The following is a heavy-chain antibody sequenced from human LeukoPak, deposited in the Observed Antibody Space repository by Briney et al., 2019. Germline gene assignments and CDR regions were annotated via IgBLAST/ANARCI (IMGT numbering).Heavy chain of an antibody. D-gene: IGHD5-18*01. CDR2: IWYDGSNK. J-gene: IGHJ4*02. CDR1: GFTFSSYG. Sequence: PGGSLRLSCVASGFTFSSYGMHWVRQAPGKGLEWVAVIWYDGSNKYYADSVKGRFTISRDNSKNTLYLQMNSLRAEDTAVYYCAKSGSYGYSYFDYWGQGTLVTVSS. V-gene: IGHV3-33*06. CDR3: AKSGSYGYSYFDY.